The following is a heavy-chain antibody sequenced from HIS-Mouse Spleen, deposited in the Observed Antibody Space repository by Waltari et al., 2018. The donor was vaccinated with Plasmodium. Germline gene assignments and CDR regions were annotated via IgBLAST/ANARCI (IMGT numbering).Heavy chain of an antibody. Sequence: QVQLVQSGAEVKKPGSSVKVSCKASGGTFSSYDIRWVRQAPGQGLEWMGRIIPILGIANYAQKFQGRVTITADKSTSTAYMELSSLRSEDTAVYYCARGLHGSGRYYWGQGTLVTVSS. CDR2: IIPILGIA. D-gene: IGHD3-10*01. V-gene: IGHV1-69*04. J-gene: IGHJ4*02. CDR3: ARGLHGSGRYY. CDR1: GGTFSSYD.